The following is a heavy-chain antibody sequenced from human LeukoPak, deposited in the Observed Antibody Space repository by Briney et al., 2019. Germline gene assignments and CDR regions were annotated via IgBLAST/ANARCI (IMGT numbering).Heavy chain of an antibody. J-gene: IGHJ4*02. V-gene: IGHV1-8*01. CDR2: MNPNSGNT. CDR1: GYTFTSYD. CDR3: ARKSLYYFDY. Sequence: GASVKVSCKASGYTFTSYDINWVRQATGQGLEWMGWMNPNSGNTGYAQKFQGRVTMTTDTSTSTAYMELRSLRSDDTAVYYCARKSLYYFDYWGQGTLVTVSS.